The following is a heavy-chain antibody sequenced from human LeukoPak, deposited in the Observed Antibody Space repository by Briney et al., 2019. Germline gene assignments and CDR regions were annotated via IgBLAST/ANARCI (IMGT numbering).Heavy chain of an antibody. D-gene: IGHD3-16*01. CDR3: ARLDLSNVSPPDY. J-gene: IGHJ4*02. Sequence: SVKVSCKASGFTFTSSAMQWVRQARGQRLEWIGWIVVGSGNTNYAQKFQERVTITRDMSTSTAYMELRSLRSDDTAVYYCARLDLSNVSPPDYWGQGTLVTVSS. V-gene: IGHV1-58*02. CDR2: IVVGSGNT. CDR1: GFTFTSSA.